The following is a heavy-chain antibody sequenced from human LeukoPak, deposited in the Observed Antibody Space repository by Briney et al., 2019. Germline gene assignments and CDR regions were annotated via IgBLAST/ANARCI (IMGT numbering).Heavy chain of an antibody. CDR3: ARWSDYYYYGMDV. Sequence: SETLSLTCTVSGGSISSSSYYWGWIRQPPGKGLEWIGSIYYSGSTYYNPSLQSRVTISVDTSKSQFSLKLSSVTAADTAVYYCARWSDYYYYGMDVWGQGTTVTVSS. CDR2: IYYSGST. J-gene: IGHJ6*02. V-gene: IGHV4-39*01. CDR1: GGSISSSSYY.